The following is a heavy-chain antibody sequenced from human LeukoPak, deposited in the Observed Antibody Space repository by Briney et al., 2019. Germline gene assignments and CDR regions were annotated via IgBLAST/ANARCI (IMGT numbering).Heavy chain of an antibody. CDR2: ISSSSSYI. V-gene: IGHV3-21*01. Sequence: GGSLRLSCAASGFTFSSYSMNWVRQAPGKGLEWVSSISSSSSYIYCADSVKGRFTISRDNAKNSLYLQMNSLRAEDTAVYYCARDYSGYEPYYFDYWGQGTLVTVSS. CDR1: GFTFSSYS. CDR3: ARDYSGYEPYYFDY. D-gene: IGHD5-12*01. J-gene: IGHJ4*02.